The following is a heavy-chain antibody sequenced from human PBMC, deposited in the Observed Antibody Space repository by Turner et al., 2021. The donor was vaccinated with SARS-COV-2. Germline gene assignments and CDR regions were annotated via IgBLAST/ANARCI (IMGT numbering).Heavy chain of an antibody. J-gene: IGHJ4*02. D-gene: IGHD3-22*01. V-gene: IGHV4-39*01. CDR1: GGSISSSSYY. Sequence: QLQLQESGPGLVKPSAPLSLTCTVSGGSISSSSYYWGWIRQPPGKGLEWIGSIYYSGSTYYNPSLKSRVTISVDTSKNQFYLKLSSVTAADTAVYYCARLDYDSSGYYSSGFDYWGQGTLVTVSS. CDR2: IYYSGST. CDR3: ARLDYDSSGYYSSGFDY.